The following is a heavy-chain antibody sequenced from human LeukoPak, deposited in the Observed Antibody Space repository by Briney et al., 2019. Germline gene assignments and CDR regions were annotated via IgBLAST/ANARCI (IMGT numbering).Heavy chain of an antibody. D-gene: IGHD2-15*01. CDR3: ARAPPMYCSGGSCYSGGVDY. CDR2: IYSGGST. V-gene: IGHV3-53*01. Sequence: GGSLRLSCAASGFTVSSNYMSWVRQAPGKGLEWVSVIYSGGSTYYADSVKGRFTISRDNSKNTLYLQMNSLRAEDTAVYYCARAPPMYCSGGSCYSGGVDYWGQGTLVTVSS. CDR1: GFTVSSNY. J-gene: IGHJ4*02.